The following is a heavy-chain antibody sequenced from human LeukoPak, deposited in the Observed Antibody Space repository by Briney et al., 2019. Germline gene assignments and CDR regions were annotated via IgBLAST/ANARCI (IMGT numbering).Heavy chain of an antibody. J-gene: IGHJ4*02. D-gene: IGHD3-22*01. CDR3: ARGPYYYDSSGSFDY. CDR2: IYYSGST. V-gene: IGHV4-59*01. Sequence: SETLSLTCTVSGGSISSYYWSWIRQPPGKGLDWIWYIYYSGSTNYNPSLKSRVTISVDTSKNQFSLKLSSVTAADTAVYYCARGPYYYDSSGSFDYWGQGTLVTVSS. CDR1: GGSISSYY.